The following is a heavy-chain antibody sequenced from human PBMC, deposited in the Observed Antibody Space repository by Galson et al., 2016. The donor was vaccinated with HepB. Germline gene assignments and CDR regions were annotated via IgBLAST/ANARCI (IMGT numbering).Heavy chain of an antibody. CDR2: ISGSGVTT. CDR1: GFTFGDYY. J-gene: IGHJ4*02. D-gene: IGHD6-6*01. CDR3: ARDPGEVATRPSYFDS. V-gene: IGHV3-11*01. Sequence: SLRLSCAASGFTFGDYYMSWLRQAPGKGLEWISFISGSGVTTFYADSVTGRFTISRDNAKNSLYLQMNNLTAEDTAVYYCARDPGEVATRPSYFDSWGQGALVTVSS.